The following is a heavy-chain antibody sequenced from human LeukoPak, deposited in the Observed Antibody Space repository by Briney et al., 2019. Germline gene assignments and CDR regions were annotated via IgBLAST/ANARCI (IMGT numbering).Heavy chain of an antibody. J-gene: IGHJ4*02. D-gene: IGHD2-2*01. V-gene: IGHV3-21*01. CDR1: GFTFSSYS. Sequence: GGSLRLSCAASGFTFSSYSMNWVRQAPGKGLEWVSSISSSSSSIYYADSVKGRFTISRDNAKNSLYLQMNSMRAEDTAVYYCARAPGSEESTRFDYWGQGTLVTVS. CDR3: ARAPGSEESTRFDY. CDR2: ISSSSSSI.